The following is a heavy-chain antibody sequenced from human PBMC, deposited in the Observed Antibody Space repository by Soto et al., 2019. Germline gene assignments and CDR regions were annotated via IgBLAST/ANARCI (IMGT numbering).Heavy chain of an antibody. CDR1: GFTFSSYA. V-gene: IGHV3-30-3*01. Sequence: QVQLVESGGGVVQPGRSLRLSCAASGFTFSSYAMHWVRQAPGKGLEWVAVISYDGSNKYYADSVKGRFTISRDNSKNTLYLQMNSLRAEDTAVYYCARVGDCSGGSCYSRGGYFDYWGQGTLVSVSS. J-gene: IGHJ4*02. CDR2: ISYDGSNK. D-gene: IGHD2-15*01. CDR3: ARVGDCSGGSCYSRGGYFDY.